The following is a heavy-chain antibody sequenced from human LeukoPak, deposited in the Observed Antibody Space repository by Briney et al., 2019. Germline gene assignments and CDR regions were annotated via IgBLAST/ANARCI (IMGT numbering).Heavy chain of an antibody. Sequence: PSETLSLTCTVSGGSISSYYWSWIRQPPGKGLEWIGYIYYSGSTNYNPSLKSRVTISVDTSKNQFSLKLSSVTAADTAVYYCARAEGVWGSHPHYFDYWGQGTLVTVSS. V-gene: IGHV4-59*01. CDR2: IYYSGST. CDR3: ARAEGVWGSHPHYFDY. CDR1: GGSISSYY. D-gene: IGHD3-16*02. J-gene: IGHJ4*02.